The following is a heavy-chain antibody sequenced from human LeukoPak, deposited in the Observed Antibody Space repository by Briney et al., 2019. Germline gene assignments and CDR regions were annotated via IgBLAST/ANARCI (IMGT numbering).Heavy chain of an antibody. CDR1: GGSIRGYY. D-gene: IGHD2-2*01. CDR2: IYSSGST. Sequence: PSETLSLTCNVSGGSIRGYYWSWIRQSPEKGLEWIGYIYSSGSTNYNPSLKSRVTISVDTSKNQFSLKLSSVTAADTAVYYCASLLVPGRFDPWGQGTLVTVSS. CDR3: ASLLVPGRFDP. J-gene: IGHJ5*02. V-gene: IGHV4-4*08.